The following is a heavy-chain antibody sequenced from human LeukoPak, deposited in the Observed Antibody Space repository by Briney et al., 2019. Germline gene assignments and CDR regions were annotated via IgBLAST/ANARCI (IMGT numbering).Heavy chain of an antibody. CDR2: IVGNGGGI. CDR3: AKDRIPDGRYSIDY. Sequence: PGGSLRLSCIASGFTFSTYAMNWVRQAPGKGLEWVAVIVGNGGGIHYADSVEGRFTISRDNYKNTVYLQMNSLRAEDAAVYYCAKDRIPDGRYSIDYWGQGTLVTVSS. J-gene: IGHJ4*02. CDR1: GFTFSTYA. V-gene: IGHV3-23*01. D-gene: IGHD3-16*02.